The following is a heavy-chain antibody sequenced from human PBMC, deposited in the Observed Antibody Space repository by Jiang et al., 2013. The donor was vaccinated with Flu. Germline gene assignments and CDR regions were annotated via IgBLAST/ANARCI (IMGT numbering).Heavy chain of an antibody. V-gene: IGHV3-49*04. CDR2: IRSKAYGGTT. Sequence: RSLRLSCTASGFTFGDYAMSWVRQAPGKGLEWVGFIRSKAYGGTTEYAASVKGRFTISRDDSKSIAYLQMNSLKTEDTAVYYCTRDEPAGPPYMDVWGQGTTVTVSS. CDR1: GFTFGDYA. CDR3: TRDEPAGPPYMDV. J-gene: IGHJ6*02. D-gene: IGHD1-14*01.